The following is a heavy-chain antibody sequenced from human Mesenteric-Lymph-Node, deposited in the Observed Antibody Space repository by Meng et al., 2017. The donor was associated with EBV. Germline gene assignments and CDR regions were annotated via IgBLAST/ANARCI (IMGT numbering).Heavy chain of an antibody. V-gene: IGHV4-61*01. Sequence: QGQVQRLGPRLVKPSETLSLTCSVSGGSVNSDQYYWSWIRQPPGKGLEWIGYVYNSENTNYNPSLKSRVTISVESSKNQFSLNLTSVTAADTAVYYCASVPTDYSHSRGEFDYWGQGTLVTVSS. D-gene: IGHD3-22*01. J-gene: IGHJ4*02. CDR1: GGSVNSDQYY. CDR3: ASVPTDYSHSRGEFDY. CDR2: VYNSENT.